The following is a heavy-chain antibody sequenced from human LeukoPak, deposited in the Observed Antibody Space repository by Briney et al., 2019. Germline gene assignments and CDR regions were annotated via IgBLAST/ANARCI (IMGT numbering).Heavy chain of an antibody. J-gene: IGHJ4*02. Sequence: KVXCKASGGTFSSYAISWVRQAPGQGLEWMGGIIPIFGTANYAQKFQGRVTITADESTSTAYMELSSLRSEDTAVYYCFSMATIITGSFDYWGQGTLVTVSS. CDR1: GGTFSSYA. V-gene: IGHV1-69*01. CDR2: IIPIFGTA. CDR3: FSMATIITGSFDY. D-gene: IGHD5-24*01.